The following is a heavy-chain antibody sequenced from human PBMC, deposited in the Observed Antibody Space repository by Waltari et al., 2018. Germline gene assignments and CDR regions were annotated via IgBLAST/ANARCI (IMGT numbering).Heavy chain of an antibody. V-gene: IGHV3-48*04. J-gene: IGHJ5*02. CDR3: VRDPNALDQ. CDR2: RRRSGRI. Sequence: EVQLVESGGGLVQPGGSLRLSCAASGFTFSTYSMNWVRQAPGKGREVVSYRRRSGRIHYAASVDGRFTISRDNAKSSLFLQMNSLRVEDTAVYFCVRDPNALDQWGQGTLVTVSS. D-gene: IGHD2-8*01. CDR1: GFTFSTYS.